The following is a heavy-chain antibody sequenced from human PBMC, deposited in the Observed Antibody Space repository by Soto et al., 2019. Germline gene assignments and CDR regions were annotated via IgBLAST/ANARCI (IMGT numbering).Heavy chain of an antibody. Sequence: QITLKESGPTLVKPTQTLTLTCTFSGFSLTTSGVGVGWIRQPPGKALEWLALIYWDDDQRYSPSLKSRLTPTKDPSKNPVVLTMTTMDPVDTATYYCAHSTLRHWGQGTLVTVSS. V-gene: IGHV2-5*02. CDR1: GFSLTTSGVG. CDR3: AHSTLRH. J-gene: IGHJ1*01. CDR2: IYWDDDQ.